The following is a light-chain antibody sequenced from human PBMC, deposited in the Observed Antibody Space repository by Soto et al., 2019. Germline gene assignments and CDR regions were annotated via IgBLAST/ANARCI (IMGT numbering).Light chain of an antibody. Sequence: QSVLTQPPSASGTPGQRVTISCSGSGSSIGTNTVNWYRQLPGTAPKLLICGDNQRPSGVPDRFSGSKSGTSASLAISGLQSEDEADYYCAAWDGSLNNVLFGGGTQLTVL. J-gene: IGLJ2*01. CDR1: GSSIGTNT. V-gene: IGLV1-44*01. CDR2: GDN. CDR3: AAWDGSLNNVL.